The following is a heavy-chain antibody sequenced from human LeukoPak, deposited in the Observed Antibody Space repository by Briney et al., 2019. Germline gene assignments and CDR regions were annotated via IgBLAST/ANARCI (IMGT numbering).Heavy chain of an antibody. CDR2: IYYSGST. V-gene: IGHV4-30-4*08. CDR1: GGSTSSGDYY. Sequence: SQTLSLTCTVSGGSTSSGDYYWSWIRQPPGKGLEWIGYIYYSGSTYYNPSLKSRVTISVDTSKNQFSLKLSSVTAADTAVYYCARGIVLMVYATGWFDPWGQGTLVTVSS. J-gene: IGHJ5*02. CDR3: ARGIVLMVYATGWFDP. D-gene: IGHD2-8*01.